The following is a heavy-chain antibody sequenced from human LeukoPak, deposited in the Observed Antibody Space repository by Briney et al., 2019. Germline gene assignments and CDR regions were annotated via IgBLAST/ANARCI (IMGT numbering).Heavy chain of an antibody. J-gene: IGHJ4*02. V-gene: IGHV3-66*01. Sequence: PGGSLRLSCAASGFTVSSSYMSWVRQAPGKGLEWVSIISSAGTTYYADSVKGRFTISRDNSKNKVFLQVNSLRDEDTAVYYCAREDGYSQADYWGQGTLVTVSS. D-gene: IGHD5-24*01. CDR2: ISSAGTT. CDR3: AREDGYSQADY. CDR1: GFTVSSSY.